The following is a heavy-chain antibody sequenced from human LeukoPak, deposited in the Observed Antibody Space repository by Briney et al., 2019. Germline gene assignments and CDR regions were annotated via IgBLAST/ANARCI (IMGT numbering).Heavy chain of an antibody. V-gene: IGHV1-8*03. CDR2: MNPNSGNT. D-gene: IGHD3-3*01. CDR3: ARGPTYYDFWSGYYP. CDR1: GYTFTSYD. J-gene: IGHJ5*02. Sequence: GASVKVSCKASGYTFTSYDINWVRQATGQGLEWMGWMNPNSGNTGYAQKFQGRVTITRNTSISTAYTELSSLRSEDTAVYYCARGPTYYDFWSGYYPWGQGTLVTVSS.